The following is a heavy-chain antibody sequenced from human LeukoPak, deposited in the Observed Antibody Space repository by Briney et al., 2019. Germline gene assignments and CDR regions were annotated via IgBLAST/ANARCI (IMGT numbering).Heavy chain of an antibody. V-gene: IGHV3-23*01. Sequence: PGGSLRLSCAASGFTFTTFAMSWVRQAPGKGLEWVSTVSDRDDSTYYADSVKGRFTISRDRSKNTLLLQMNSLRAEDMAVYYCMKVVPRGSGWAFDYWGQGALVTVSS. CDR1: GFTFTTFA. CDR3: MKVVPRGSGWAFDY. CDR2: VSDRDDST. J-gene: IGHJ4*02. D-gene: IGHD6-19*01.